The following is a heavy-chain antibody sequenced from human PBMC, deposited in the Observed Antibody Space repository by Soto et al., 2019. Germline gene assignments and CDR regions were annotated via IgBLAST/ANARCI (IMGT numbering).Heavy chain of an antibody. V-gene: IGHV3-66*01. J-gene: IGHJ1*01. CDR3: ARDRIAVSGNPEYFQH. CDR1: GFTVSSNY. CDR2: NSGGST. Sequence: EVQLVESGGGLVQPGGSLRLSCAASGFTVSSNYMSWVRKAPGKGLEWVSVNSGGSTYYADSVKGRFTISRDNSKNTLYRQMNSLRAEDTAVYYCARDRIAVSGNPEYFQHWGQGTLVTVSS. D-gene: IGHD6-19*01.